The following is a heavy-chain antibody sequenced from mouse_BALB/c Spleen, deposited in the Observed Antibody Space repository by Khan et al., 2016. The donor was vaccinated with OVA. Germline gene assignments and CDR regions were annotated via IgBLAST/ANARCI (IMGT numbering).Heavy chain of an antibody. CDR1: GFTFSSYT. V-gene: IGHV5-12-2*01. CDR3: ARPSTTEYDYGMDY. CDR2: ISHGGGRT. Sequence: EVELVESGGGLVQPGGSLKLSCAASGFTFSSYTMSWVRQTPEKRLEWVAFISHGGGRTYYPDTVKGRFTSSRDNAKNTLYLQMSSLKPEDTAMYYCARPSTTEYDYGMDYWGQGTSVTVSS. J-gene: IGHJ4*01. D-gene: IGHD1-1*01.